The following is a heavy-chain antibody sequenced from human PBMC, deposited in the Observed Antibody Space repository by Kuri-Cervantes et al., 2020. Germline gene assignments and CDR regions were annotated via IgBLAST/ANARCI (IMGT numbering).Heavy chain of an antibody. D-gene: IGHD1-1*01. V-gene: IGHV3-21*01. J-gene: IGHJ6*03. CDR3: ARANSSSLWYYYYVDV. CDR2: ISSSSSYI. Sequence: GGSLRLSCAASGFTFSSYSMNWVRQAPGKGLEWVSSISSSSSYIYYADSVKGRFTISRDNAKNSLYLQMNSLRAEDTAVYYCARANSSSLWYYYYVDVWGKGTTVTVSS. CDR1: GFTFSSYS.